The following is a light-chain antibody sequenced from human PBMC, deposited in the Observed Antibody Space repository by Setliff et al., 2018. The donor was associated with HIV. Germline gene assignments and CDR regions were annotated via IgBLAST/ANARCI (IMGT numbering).Light chain of an antibody. Sequence: QSVLTQPPSVSGAPGQRVTISCTGSSSDIGAGYDVHWYQQFPGTAPKLLIYGNNNRPSGVPDRFSGSKSGTSASLAITGLQAEDEADYYCCSNTGSNTFVFGTGTRSPS. CDR3: CSNTGSNTFV. CDR2: GNN. V-gene: IGLV1-40*01. CDR1: SSDIGAGYD. J-gene: IGLJ1*01.